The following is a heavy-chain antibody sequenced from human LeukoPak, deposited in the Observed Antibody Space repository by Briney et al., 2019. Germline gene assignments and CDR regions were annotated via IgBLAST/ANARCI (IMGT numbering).Heavy chain of an antibody. V-gene: IGHV3-30*02. CDR2: IRYDGSNK. D-gene: IGHD2-2*01. CDR1: GFTVSSYG. J-gene: IGHJ5*02. Sequence: PGGSLRLSCAASGFTVSSYGMTWVRQAPGKGPEWVAFIRYDGSNKYYADSVKGRFTISRDNSKNTLYLQMNSLRAGDTAVYYCAKPPGQLLENWFDPWGQGTLVTVSS. CDR3: AKPPGQLLENWFDP.